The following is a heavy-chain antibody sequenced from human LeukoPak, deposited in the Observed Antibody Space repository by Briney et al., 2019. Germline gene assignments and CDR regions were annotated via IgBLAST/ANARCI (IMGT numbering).Heavy chain of an antibody. CDR3: ARAPRAYCSTTGSCFQDY. Sequence: SGTLSLTCAVSGGSIGASINSPNWWSWVRQPPGKGLEWIGEIFLSGSTNYNPSLKSRVTMSVDKSKNQFSLNLTSVTAADTAVYFCARAPRAYCSTTGSCFQDYWGQGTLVTVSS. J-gene: IGHJ4*02. CDR1: GGSIGASINSPNW. D-gene: IGHD2-2*01. CDR2: IFLSGST. V-gene: IGHV4-4*02.